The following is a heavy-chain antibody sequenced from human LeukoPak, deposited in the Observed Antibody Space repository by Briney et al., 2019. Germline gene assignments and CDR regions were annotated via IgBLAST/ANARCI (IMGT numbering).Heavy chain of an antibody. V-gene: IGHV5-10-1*01. Sequence: RGESLKISCKGSGYSFTSYWISWVRQMPGKGLEWMGRIDPSDSYTNYSPSFQGHVTISADKSISTAYLQWSSLKASDTAMYYCARIPFYDYVWGSYRSYYYYYGMDVWGQGTTVTVSS. CDR2: IDPSDSYT. CDR3: ARIPFYDYVWGSYRSYYYYYGMDV. CDR1: GYSFTSYW. D-gene: IGHD3-16*02. J-gene: IGHJ6*02.